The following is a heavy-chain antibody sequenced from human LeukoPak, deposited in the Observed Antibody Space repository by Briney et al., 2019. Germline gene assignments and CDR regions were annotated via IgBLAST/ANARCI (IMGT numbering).Heavy chain of an antibody. CDR2: ISGSGGST. Sequence: PGGSLRLSCAASGFTFSSYAMSWVRQAPGKGLEWVSAISGSGGSTYYADSVKGRFTISRDNSKNTLYLQMNSLRAEDTAVYYCAKERVRVLRYFDWLPTLDYWGQGTLVTVSS. CDR1: GFTFSSYA. CDR3: AKERVRVLRYFDWLPTLDY. D-gene: IGHD3-9*01. J-gene: IGHJ4*02. V-gene: IGHV3-23*01.